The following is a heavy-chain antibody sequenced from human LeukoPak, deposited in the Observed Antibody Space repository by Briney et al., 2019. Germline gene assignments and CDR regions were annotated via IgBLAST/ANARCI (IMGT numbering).Heavy chain of an antibody. D-gene: IGHD3-3*02. CDR1: GFTVSSNY. V-gene: IGHV3-53*01. Sequence: GGSLRLSCAASGFTVSSNYMSWVRQAPGKGLEWVSVIYSGGSTYYADSVKGRFAISRDNSKNTLYLQMNSLRAEDTAVYYCARDRISRTDYWGQGTLVTVSS. J-gene: IGHJ4*02. CDR3: ARDRISRTDY. CDR2: IYSGGST.